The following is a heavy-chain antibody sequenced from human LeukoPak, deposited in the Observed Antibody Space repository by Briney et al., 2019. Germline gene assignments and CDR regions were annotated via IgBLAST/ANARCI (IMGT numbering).Heavy chain of an antibody. Sequence: GGSLRLSCAASGFTFSSYAMSWVRQAPGKGLEWVSAISGSGGSTYYADSVKGRFTIFRDNSKNTLYLQMNSLRAEDTAVYYCAKDRSYGDYGRDAFDIWGQGTMVTVSS. D-gene: IGHD4-17*01. CDR3: AKDRSYGDYGRDAFDI. CDR2: ISGSGGST. V-gene: IGHV3-23*01. J-gene: IGHJ3*02. CDR1: GFTFSSYA.